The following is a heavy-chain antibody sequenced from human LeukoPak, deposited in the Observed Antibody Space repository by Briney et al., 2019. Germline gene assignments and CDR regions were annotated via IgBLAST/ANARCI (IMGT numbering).Heavy chain of an antibody. D-gene: IGHD5-18*01. V-gene: IGHV3-21*01. J-gene: IGHJ4*02. Sequence: PGGSLRLSCAASGFTFSSYSMNWVRQAPGKGLEWVSSISSSSSYIYYADSVKGRFTISRDNAKNSLYLQMNSLRAEDTAVYYCAREVGVDTAFDYWGQGTLVTVSS. CDR2: ISSSSSYI. CDR3: AREVGVDTAFDY. CDR1: GFTFSSYS.